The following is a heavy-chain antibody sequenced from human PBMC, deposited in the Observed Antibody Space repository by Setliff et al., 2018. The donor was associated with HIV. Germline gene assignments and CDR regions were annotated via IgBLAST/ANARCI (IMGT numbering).Heavy chain of an antibody. CDR3: ARDVMEWFGSYFDY. CDR1: GDSVNNDYYY. J-gene: IGHJ4*02. Sequence: PSETLSLTCTVSGDSVNNDYYYWTWIRQSAGKGLEWIGHIDPSGSTNYNPSLKSRVTISIDTSKNQFSLHLSSVTAADTAFYYCARDVMEWFGSYFDYWGQGSLVTVSS. V-gene: IGHV4-61*09. CDR2: IDPSGST. D-gene: IGHD3-3*01.